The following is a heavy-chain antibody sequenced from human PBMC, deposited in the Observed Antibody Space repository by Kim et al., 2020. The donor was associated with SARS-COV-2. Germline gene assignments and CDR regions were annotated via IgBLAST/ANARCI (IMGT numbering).Heavy chain of an antibody. CDR1: GGSISSGGYY. Sequence: SETLSLTCTVSGGSISSGGYYWSWIRQHPGKGLEWIGYIYYSGSTYYNPSLKSRVTISVDTSKNQFSLKLSSVTAADTAVYYCASHPATGRLRYFDWPMGAFDYWGQGTLVTVSS. CDR3: ASHPATGRLRYFDWPMGAFDY. CDR2: IYYSGST. J-gene: IGHJ4*02. D-gene: IGHD3-9*01. V-gene: IGHV4-31*03.